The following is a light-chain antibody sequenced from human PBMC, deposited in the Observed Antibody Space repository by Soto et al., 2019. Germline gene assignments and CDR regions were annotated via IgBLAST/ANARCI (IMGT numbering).Light chain of an antibody. Sequence: QSVLTQPASVSGSPGQSITISCTGTSSDVGGSKFVSWYQQHPGKAPKLMIYEVNNRPSGVSIRFSGSRSGNTASLTISGLQAEDEADYHCSSYTSGTTVFGGGTKLTVL. CDR3: SSYTSGTTV. CDR2: EVN. CDR1: SSDVGGSKF. J-gene: IGLJ2*01. V-gene: IGLV2-14*01.